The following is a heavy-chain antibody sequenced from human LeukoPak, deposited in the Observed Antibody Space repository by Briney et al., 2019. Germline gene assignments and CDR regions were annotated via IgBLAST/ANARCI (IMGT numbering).Heavy chain of an antibody. V-gene: IGHV3-21*01. D-gene: IGHD2-15*01. CDR2: ISGSSNYI. CDR1: GFTFSDYT. Sequence: GGSLRVSCAASGFTFSDYTMNWVSLAPGKGLEWVSSISGSSNYIYYADSVKGRFTISRANAKNTLYLQMNSLRAEDTAVYYCARSLVGRGHWGQGTLVTVSS. J-gene: IGHJ4*02. CDR3: ARSLVGRGH.